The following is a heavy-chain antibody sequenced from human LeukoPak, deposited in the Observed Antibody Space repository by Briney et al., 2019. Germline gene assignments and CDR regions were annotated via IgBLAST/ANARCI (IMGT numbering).Heavy chain of an antibody. CDR1: GFTFSSFD. V-gene: IGHV3-13*01. Sequence: GGSLGLSCAPSGFTFSSFDMHWVRQPTGQGLEWVSTIGTASDTYYPGSVEGRFTLSRDNAKNSLYLQMNSLTAGDTAMYYCARGPPRGKYYYMDVWGKGTTVTVSS. CDR3: ARGPPRGKYYYMDV. J-gene: IGHJ6*03. D-gene: IGHD1-1*01. CDR2: IGTASDT.